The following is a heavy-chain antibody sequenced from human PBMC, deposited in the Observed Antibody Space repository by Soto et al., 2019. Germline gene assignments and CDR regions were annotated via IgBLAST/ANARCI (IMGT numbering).Heavy chain of an antibody. V-gene: IGHV3-53*01. CDR3: ASQGGYYYYYYMDV. D-gene: IGHD3-16*01. CDR2: IYSGGST. CDR1: GFTVSSNY. Sequence: GGSLRLSCAASGFTVSSNYMSWVRQAPGKGLEWVSVIYSGGSTYYADSVKGRFTISRDNSKNTLYLQMNSLRAEDTAVYYCASQGGYYYYYYMDVWGKGTTVTVSS. J-gene: IGHJ6*03.